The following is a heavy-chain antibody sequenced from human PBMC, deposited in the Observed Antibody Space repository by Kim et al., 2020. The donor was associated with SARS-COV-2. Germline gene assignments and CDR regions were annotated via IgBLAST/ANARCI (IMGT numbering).Heavy chain of an antibody. CDR1: GYTFTSYG. Sequence: ASVKVSCKASGYTFTSYGISWVRQAPGQGLEWMGWISAYNGNTNYAQKLQGRVTMTTDTSTSTAYMELRSLRSDDTAVYYCARRRGQDYYYGMDVWGQGTTVTVSS. CDR3: ARRRGQDYYYGMDV. V-gene: IGHV1-18*01. J-gene: IGHJ6*02. D-gene: IGHD3-10*01. CDR2: ISAYNGNT.